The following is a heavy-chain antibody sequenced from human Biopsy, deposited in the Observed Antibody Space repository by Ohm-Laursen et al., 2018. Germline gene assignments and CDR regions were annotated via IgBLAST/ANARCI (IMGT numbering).Heavy chain of an antibody. D-gene: IGHD3-22*01. CDR2: IKNEIDGGTT. V-gene: IGHV3-15*01. Sequence: SLRLSCSASGFSFSDYYMSWIRQAPGKGLEWVGRIKNEIDGGTTDYAAPAKGRFTILRDDSKNMLFLQMDSLKTEDTAVYYCTHHYDASDDVFDIWGQGTVVTVSS. J-gene: IGHJ3*02. CDR3: THHYDASDDVFDI. CDR1: GFSFSDYY.